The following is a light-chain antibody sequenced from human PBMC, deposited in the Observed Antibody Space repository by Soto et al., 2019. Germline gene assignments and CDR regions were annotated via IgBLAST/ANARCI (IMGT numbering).Light chain of an antibody. Sequence: DVVMTQSPLSPPVTLGQPASISCRSSQSLLYSDGNTYLNWFHQRPGQSPRRLIYKVSNRDSGVPDRFSGTGSGTDFTLKISRVEAEDVGVYYCMQGTHRPLTFGRGTKVDIK. J-gene: IGKJ4*01. V-gene: IGKV2-30*01. CDR2: KVS. CDR3: MQGTHRPLT. CDR1: QSLLYSDGNTY.